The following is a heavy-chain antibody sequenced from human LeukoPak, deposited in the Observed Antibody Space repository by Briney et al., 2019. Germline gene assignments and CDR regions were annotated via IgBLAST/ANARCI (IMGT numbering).Heavy chain of an antibody. Sequence: GGSLRLSCAASGFTFSSYSMNWVRQAPGKGLEWVSSISSSSSYIYYADSVKGRFTISRDNAKNSLYLQMNSLRAEDTAVYYCAKDRDDYGDYDAFDYWGQGTLVTVSS. CDR1: GFTFSSYS. D-gene: IGHD4-17*01. V-gene: IGHV3-21*04. J-gene: IGHJ4*02. CDR3: AKDRDDYGDYDAFDY. CDR2: ISSSSSYI.